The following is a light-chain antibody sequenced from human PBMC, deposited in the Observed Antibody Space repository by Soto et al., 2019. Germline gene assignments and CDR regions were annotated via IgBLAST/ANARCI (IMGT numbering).Light chain of an antibody. CDR1: QSVNSN. J-gene: IGKJ4*01. Sequence: EIVITQSPATLSVSPGEGVTLSCRASQSVNSNLAWYKQKPGQGPRLLIYAASTRATDISARFSGSGSGTEFTLTISSLQSEDFAVYYCQQYNNWPLTFGGGTKVEIK. CDR2: AAS. V-gene: IGKV3-15*01. CDR3: QQYNNWPLT.